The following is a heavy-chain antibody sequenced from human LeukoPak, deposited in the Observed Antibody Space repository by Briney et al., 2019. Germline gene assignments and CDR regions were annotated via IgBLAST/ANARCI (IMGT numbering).Heavy chain of an antibody. V-gene: IGHV1-46*01. CDR3: ARGSYYDSSGYYPHYFDY. Sequence: ASVKVSCKASGYTFTNYYIHWVRQAPGQGLEWMGIINPSGGSTSYGQKFQGRVTMTRDTSTSTVYMDLRSLRSEDTDVYYCARGSYYDSSGYYPHYFDYWGQGTLVTVSS. CDR1: GYTFTNYY. CDR2: INPSGGST. D-gene: IGHD3-22*01. J-gene: IGHJ4*02.